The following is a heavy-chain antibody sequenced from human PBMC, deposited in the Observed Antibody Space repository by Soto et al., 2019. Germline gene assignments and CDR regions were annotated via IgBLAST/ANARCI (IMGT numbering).Heavy chain of an antibody. CDR1: GYSFSTYW. CDR3: ARHPERHTTILNDAFHI. V-gene: IGHV5-51*01. D-gene: IGHD5-18*01. Sequence: GESLKISCTGSGYSFSTYWIAWVRQMPGKGLEWMGIIYPGDSDTRYSPSFQGQVTISADTSTKTAYLQWSSLKASDTAIYYCARHPERHTTILNDAFHIRGQGTLVTVSS. J-gene: IGHJ3*02. CDR2: IYPGDSDT.